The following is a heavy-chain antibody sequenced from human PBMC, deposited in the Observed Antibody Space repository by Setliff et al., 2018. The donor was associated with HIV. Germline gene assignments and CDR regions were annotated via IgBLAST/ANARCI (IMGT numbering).Heavy chain of an antibody. CDR3: ARTLTGYSAHDAFDI. D-gene: IGHD3-9*01. J-gene: IGHJ3*02. CDR2: INTNTGNP. CDR1: GYTFTSYA. Sequence: ASVKVSCKTSGYTFTSYAMNWVRQAPGQGLEWMGWINTNTGNPTYAQGFTGRFVFSLDTSVSTAYLQISSQKAEDTAVYYCARTLTGYSAHDAFDIWGQGTMVTVSS. V-gene: IGHV7-4-1*02.